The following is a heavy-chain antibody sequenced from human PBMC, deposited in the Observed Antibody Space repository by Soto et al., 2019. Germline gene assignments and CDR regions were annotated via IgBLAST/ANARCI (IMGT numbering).Heavy chain of an antibody. CDR3: ARGGPRWSEYYYYYYMVV. J-gene: IGHJ6*03. CDR1: GFTFSSYS. CDR2: ISSSSSYI. Sequence: EVQLVESGGGLVKPGGSLRLSCAASGFTFSSYSMNWVRQAPGKGLEWVSSISSSSSYIYYADSVKGRFTISRDNAKISLYLQMNSLRAEDTAVYYCARGGPRWSEYYYYYYMVVWGKGTTVTVSS. V-gene: IGHV3-21*01. D-gene: IGHD4-17*01.